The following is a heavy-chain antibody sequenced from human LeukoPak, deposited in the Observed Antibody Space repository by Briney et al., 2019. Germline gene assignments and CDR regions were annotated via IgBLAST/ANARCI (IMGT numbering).Heavy chain of an antibody. CDR3: AKFRGSEKTVIDC. Sequence: GESLRLSCAASGFTFSSYAMSWVRQAPGKGLEWVSTISGGGGRTWYADSVKGRFTISRDNSKNTVDVQLNSLRAEDTGVYYCAKFRGSEKTVIDCWGQGTLVTVSS. J-gene: IGHJ4*02. CDR2: ISGGGGRT. V-gene: IGHV3-23*01. D-gene: IGHD3-16*01. CDR1: GFTFSSYA.